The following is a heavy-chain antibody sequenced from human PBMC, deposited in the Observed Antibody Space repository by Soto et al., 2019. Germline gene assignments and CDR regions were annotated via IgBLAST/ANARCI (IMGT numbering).Heavy chain of an antibody. CDR3: ARDRITGTTSGFDP. CDR2: IYSGGST. CDR1: GFTVSSNY. V-gene: IGHV3-66*01. Sequence: HPGGSVRLSCAASGFTVSSNYMSWVRQAPGKGLEWVSVIYSGGSTYYADSVKGRFTTSRDNSKNTLYLQMNSLRAEDTAVYYCARDRITGTTSGFDPWGQGTLVTVSS. D-gene: IGHD1-7*01. J-gene: IGHJ5*02.